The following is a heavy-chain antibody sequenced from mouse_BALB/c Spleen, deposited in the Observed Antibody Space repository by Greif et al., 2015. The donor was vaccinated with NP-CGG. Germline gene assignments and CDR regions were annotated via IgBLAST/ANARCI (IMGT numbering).Heavy chain of an antibody. CDR1: GFTFTDYY. CDR2: IRNKANGYTT. D-gene: IGHD1-1*01. CDR3: ARDPSTVVATPYAMDY. Sequence: EVQRVESGGGLVQPGGSLRLSCATSGFTFTDYYMSWVRQPPGKALEWLGFIRNKANGYTTEYSASVKGRFTISRDNSQSILYLQMNTLRAEDSATYYCARDPSTVVATPYAMDYWGQGTSVTVSS. J-gene: IGHJ4*01. V-gene: IGHV7-3*02.